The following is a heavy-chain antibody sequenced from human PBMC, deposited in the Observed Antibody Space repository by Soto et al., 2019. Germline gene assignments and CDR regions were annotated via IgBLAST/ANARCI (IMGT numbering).Heavy chain of an antibody. CDR3: AKSPGMYYYDSSGYYHYDY. Sequence: PGGSLRLSCAASGFTFGGYAMSWVRQAPGKGLEWVSAISGSGVSTYYADSVKGRFTISRDNSKNTLYLQMNSLRAEDTAVYYCAKSPGMYYYDSSGYYHYDYWGQGTLVTVSS. CDR1: GFTFGGYA. CDR2: ISGSGVST. V-gene: IGHV3-23*01. J-gene: IGHJ4*02. D-gene: IGHD3-22*01.